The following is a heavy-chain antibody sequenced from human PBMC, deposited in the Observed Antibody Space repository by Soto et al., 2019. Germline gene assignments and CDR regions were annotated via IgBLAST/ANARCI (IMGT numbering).Heavy chain of an antibody. D-gene: IGHD2-2*02. CDR3: ATDIHATWLLNS. V-gene: IGHV3-13*01. CDR2: IGTGGDT. Sequence: GGSLRLSCAASGFAFSSYVLHWVRRAPGKGPEWVSAIGTGGDTYYADSVMGRFTISRDNAKKSLYLQMNSLIAEDTSLYLCATDIHATWLLNSWGQGTLVTVSS. J-gene: IGHJ4*02. CDR1: GFAFSSYV.